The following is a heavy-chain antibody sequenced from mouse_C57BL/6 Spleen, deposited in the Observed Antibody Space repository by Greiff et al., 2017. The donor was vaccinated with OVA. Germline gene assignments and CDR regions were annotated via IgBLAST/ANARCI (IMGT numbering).Heavy chain of an antibody. Sequence: EVQVVESGGGLVKPGGSLKLSCAASGFTFSDYGMHWVRQAPEKGLEWVAYISSGSSTIYYADTVKGRFTISRDNAKNTLFLQMTSLRSEDTAMYYCARGGYDMGYYAMDYWGQGTSVTVSS. J-gene: IGHJ4*01. CDR1: GFTFSDYG. CDR3: ARGGYDMGYYAMDY. V-gene: IGHV5-17*01. CDR2: ISSGSSTI. D-gene: IGHD2-2*01.